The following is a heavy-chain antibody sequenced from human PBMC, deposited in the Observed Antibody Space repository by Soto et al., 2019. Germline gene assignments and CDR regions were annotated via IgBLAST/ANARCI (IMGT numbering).Heavy chain of an antibody. D-gene: IGHD2-15*01. CDR1: GFTFSFHA. V-gene: IGHV3-30-3*01. Sequence: QVQLVESGGGVVQPGRSLRLSCAASGFTFSFHAMHWVRQAPGKGLEWVAVISYDGSNKFYADSVKGRFTIFRDNSKNTLFLQMNSLRGEDTAVYYCARDLSACSGGTCFYSGMDVWGQGTTVTVSS. CDR2: ISYDGSNK. CDR3: ARDLSACSGGTCFYSGMDV. J-gene: IGHJ6*02.